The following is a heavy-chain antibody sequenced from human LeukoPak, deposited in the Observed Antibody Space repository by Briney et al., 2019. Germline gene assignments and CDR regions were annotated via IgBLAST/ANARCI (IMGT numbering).Heavy chain of an antibody. CDR3: ARHKRGVAVAGTGYDY. V-gene: IGHV4-39*01. CDR2: IYYSGST. D-gene: IGHD6-19*01. CDR1: GGSISSSSYY. Sequence: PSETLSLTCTVSGGSISSSSYYWGWIRQPPGKGLEWIGSIYYSGSTNYNPSLKSRVTISVDTSENQFSLKLSSVTAADTAVYYCARHKRGVAVAGTGYDYWGQGTLVTVSS. J-gene: IGHJ4*02.